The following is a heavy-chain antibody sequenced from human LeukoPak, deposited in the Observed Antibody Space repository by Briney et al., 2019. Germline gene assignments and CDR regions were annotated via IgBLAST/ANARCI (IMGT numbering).Heavy chain of an antibody. V-gene: IGHV1-18*01. CDR3: ARGESSGDQVEY. J-gene: IGHJ4*02. CDR2: ISGYNGNT. Sequence: ASVKVSCKTSGYIFSNYDISWVRQAPGQGLEWMGGISGYNGNTKYAQKLQGRVTMTTDTSTSTAYMELRSLRSDDTAVYYCARGESSGDQVEYWGQGTLVTVSS. D-gene: IGHD3-22*01. CDR1: GYIFSNYD.